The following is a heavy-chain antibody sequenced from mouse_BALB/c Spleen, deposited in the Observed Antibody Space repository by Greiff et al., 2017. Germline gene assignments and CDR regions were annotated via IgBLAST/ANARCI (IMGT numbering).Heavy chain of an antibody. Sequence: EVHLVESGGGLVKPGGSLKLSCAASGFTFSDYYMYWVRQTPEKRLEWVATISDGGSYTYYPDSVKGRFTISRDNAKNNLYLQMSSLKSEDTAMYYCARARYYGSSYFDYWGQGTTLTVSS. D-gene: IGHD1-1*01. CDR3: ARARYYGSSYFDY. V-gene: IGHV5-4*02. J-gene: IGHJ2*01. CDR1: GFTFSDYY. CDR2: ISDGGSYT.